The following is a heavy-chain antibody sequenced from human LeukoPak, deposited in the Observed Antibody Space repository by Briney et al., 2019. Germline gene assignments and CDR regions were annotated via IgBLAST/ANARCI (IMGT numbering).Heavy chain of an antibody. J-gene: IGHJ4*02. D-gene: IGHD1-26*01. Sequence: PGGSLRLSCVGSGFTFSSYCMHWVRQVPGKGLVWVSRINGDGTTTTYADSVKGRFTISRDNGRNTLYLQMNSLRAEDTAVYYCSRDVGAATLMPEYWGQGILVTVSS. CDR3: SRDVGAATLMPEY. CDR1: GFTFSSYC. V-gene: IGHV3-74*03. CDR2: INGDGTTT.